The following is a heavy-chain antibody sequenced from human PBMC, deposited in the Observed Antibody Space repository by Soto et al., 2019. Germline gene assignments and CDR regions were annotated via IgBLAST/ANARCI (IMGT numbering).Heavy chain of an antibody. J-gene: IGHJ4*02. CDR1: GYTFTSYD. V-gene: IGHV1-8*01. Sequence: ASVKVSCKASGYTFTSYDINWVRQATGQGLEWMGWMNPNSGNTGYAQKFQGRVTMTRNTSISTAYMELSSLRSEDTAVYYCARDGEDIVVVVAATSVYFDYWGQGTLVTVSS. CDR3: ARDGEDIVVVVAATSVYFDY. CDR2: MNPNSGNT. D-gene: IGHD2-15*01.